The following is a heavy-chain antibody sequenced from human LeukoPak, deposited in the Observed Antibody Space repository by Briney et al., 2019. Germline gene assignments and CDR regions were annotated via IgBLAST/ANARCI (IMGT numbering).Heavy chain of an antibody. CDR3: ASGTIVGARGADN. J-gene: IGHJ4*02. CDR1: GFTFSTCS. CDR2: ISGSSYHI. D-gene: IGHD1-26*01. Sequence: KAGGSLRLSCAASGFTFSTCSMKWVRQAPGKALEWVSSISGSSYHIYYADSVKGRFTISRDNANNLLYLQMNSLRAEDTAVYYCASGTIVGARGADNWGQGTLVTVSS. V-gene: IGHV3-21*01.